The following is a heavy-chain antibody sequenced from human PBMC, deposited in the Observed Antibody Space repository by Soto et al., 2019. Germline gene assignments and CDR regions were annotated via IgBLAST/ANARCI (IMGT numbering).Heavy chain of an antibody. D-gene: IGHD3-22*01. J-gene: IGHJ4*02. CDR1: GFTFSSYG. Sequence: PGGSLRLSCAASGFTFSSYGMHWVRQAPGKGLEWVAVISYDGSNKYYADSVKGRFTISRDNSKNTLYLQMNSLRAEDTAVYYCAKPYYYDSSGYYSPFFDYWGQGTLVTVSS. CDR3: AKPYYYDSSGYYSPFFDY. CDR2: ISYDGSNK. V-gene: IGHV3-30*18.